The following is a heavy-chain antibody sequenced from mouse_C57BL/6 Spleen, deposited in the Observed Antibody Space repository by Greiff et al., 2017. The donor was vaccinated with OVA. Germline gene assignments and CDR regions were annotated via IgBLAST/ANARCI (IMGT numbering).Heavy chain of an antibody. CDR2: ISGGGGNT. CDR1: GFTFSSYT. Sequence: EVQLVESGGGLVKPGGSLKLSCAASGFTFSSYTMSWVRQTPEKRLEWVATISGGGGNTYYPDSVKGRFTISRDNAKNTLYLQMSSLRSEDTAVYYCARHGSSYDAMDYWGQGTSVTVSS. CDR3: ARHGSSYDAMDY. J-gene: IGHJ4*01. V-gene: IGHV5-9*04. D-gene: IGHD1-1*01.